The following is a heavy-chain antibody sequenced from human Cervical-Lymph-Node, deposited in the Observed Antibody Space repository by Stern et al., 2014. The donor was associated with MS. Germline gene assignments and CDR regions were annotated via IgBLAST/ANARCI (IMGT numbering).Heavy chain of an antibody. Sequence: QVQLQESGPGLVKPSGTLSLTCAVSGGSISDTNWWGWVRQTPGMGLEWIGAIYHSGTANLSPSLKSRVTMSGDKSKHQFSLEVKSVTAADTAIYYCARVNSGYDWFDYWGQGTLVTVSS. CDR3: ARVNSGYDWFDY. D-gene: IGHD5-12*01. CDR2: IYHSGTA. V-gene: IGHV4-4*02. CDR1: GGSISDTNW. J-gene: IGHJ4*02.